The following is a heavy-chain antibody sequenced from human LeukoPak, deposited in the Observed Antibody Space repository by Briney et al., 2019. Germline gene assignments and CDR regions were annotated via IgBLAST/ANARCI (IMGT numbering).Heavy chain of an antibody. CDR3: ARVITVRGVIFDY. D-gene: IGHD3-16*01. V-gene: IGHV4-30-4*07. CDR1: GGSIGRGGYS. Sequence: PSETLSLTCAVSGGSIGRGGYSWSWIRQPPGKGLEWIGYFYYSGSTYYNPSLKSRVTISVGTSKNQLSLKLSSVTAADTAVYYCARVITVRGVIFDYWGQGTLVTVSS. J-gene: IGHJ4*02. CDR2: FYYSGST.